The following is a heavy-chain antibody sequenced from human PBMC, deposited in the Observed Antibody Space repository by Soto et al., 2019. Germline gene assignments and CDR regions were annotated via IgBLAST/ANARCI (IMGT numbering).Heavy chain of an antibody. Sequence: GSLRLSCAASGLTFSSYAMSWVRLAPGKGLEWVSAISASGLGTYYADSVKGRFTISRDNSKNTLFLQMNSLRAEDTAIYYCAKQVKSGRYPYYFDSWGQGTLVTVSS. CDR1: GLTFSSYA. CDR3: AKQVKSGRYPYYFDS. V-gene: IGHV3-23*01. J-gene: IGHJ4*02. CDR2: ISASGLGT. D-gene: IGHD1-26*01.